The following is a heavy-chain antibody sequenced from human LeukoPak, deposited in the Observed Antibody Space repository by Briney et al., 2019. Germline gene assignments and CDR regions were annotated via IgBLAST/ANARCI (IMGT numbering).Heavy chain of an antibody. Sequence: GESLKISCKGSGYSFTSYWIGRVRQMPGKGLEWMGIIYPGDSDTRYSPSFQGQVTISADKPISTAYLQWSSLKASDTAMYYCARLYSSSSWYYYYYYMDVWGKGTTVTVSS. CDR3: ARLYSSSSWYYYYYYMDV. CDR2: IYPGDSDT. V-gene: IGHV5-51*01. D-gene: IGHD6-6*01. CDR1: GYSFTSYW. J-gene: IGHJ6*03.